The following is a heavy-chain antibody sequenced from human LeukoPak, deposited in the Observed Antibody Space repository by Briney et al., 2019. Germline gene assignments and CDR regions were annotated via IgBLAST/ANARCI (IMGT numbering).Heavy chain of an antibody. D-gene: IGHD2-21*02. Sequence: QPGRSLRLSCAASGFTFSSYWMSWVRQAPGKGLEWVANIKQDGSEKYYVDSVKGRFTISRDNAKNSLYLQMNSLRADDTAVYYCARELLTGLETPFDYWGQGTLVTVSS. CDR1: GFTFSSYW. V-gene: IGHV3-7*03. CDR3: ARELLTGLETPFDY. CDR2: IKQDGSEK. J-gene: IGHJ4*02.